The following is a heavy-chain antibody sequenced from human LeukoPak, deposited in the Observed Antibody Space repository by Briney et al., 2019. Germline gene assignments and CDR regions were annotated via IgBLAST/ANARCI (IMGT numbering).Heavy chain of an antibody. J-gene: IGHJ4*02. CDR3: ARDLWELLPFDY. Sequence: GGSLRLSCAASGFTFSSYSMNWVRQAPGKGLEWVSSISSSSSYIYYADSVKGRFTISRDNAKNSLYLQMNSLRAEDTAVYYCARDLWELLPFDYWGQGTLVTVSS. V-gene: IGHV3-21*01. CDR1: GFTFSSYS. D-gene: IGHD1-26*01. CDR2: ISSSSSYI.